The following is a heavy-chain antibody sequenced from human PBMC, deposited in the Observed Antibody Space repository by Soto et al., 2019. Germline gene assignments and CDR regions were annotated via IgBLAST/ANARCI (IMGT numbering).Heavy chain of an antibody. J-gene: IGHJ4*02. Sequence: EVQLVESGGGLVQPGGSLRLSCAASGFTFSTFWMHWVRQAPGKGLVWVSRINSDGTSTKYADSVKGRFTISRDNVKKTVDLQMNSLRAEDTAIYYCARDQDNYVSATYNLWGQGTLVTVSS. D-gene: IGHD3-10*01. CDR2: INSDGTST. V-gene: IGHV3-74*03. CDR1: GFTFSTFW. CDR3: ARDQDNYVSATYNL.